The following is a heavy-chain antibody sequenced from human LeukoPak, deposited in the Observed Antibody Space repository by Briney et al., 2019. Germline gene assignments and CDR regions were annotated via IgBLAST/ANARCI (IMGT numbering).Heavy chain of an antibody. CDR1: GYTLTELS. Sequence: ASVKVSCKVSGYTLTELSMHWVRRAPGKGLEWMGGFDPEDGETIYAQKFQGRVTMTEDTSTDTAYMELSSLRSEDTAVYYCATVPDYYGYWGMDVWGQGTTVTVSS. V-gene: IGHV1-24*01. CDR3: ATVPDYYGYWGMDV. J-gene: IGHJ6*02. CDR2: FDPEDGET.